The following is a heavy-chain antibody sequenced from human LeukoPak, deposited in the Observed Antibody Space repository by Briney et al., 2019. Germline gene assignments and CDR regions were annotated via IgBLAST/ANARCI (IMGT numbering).Heavy chain of an antibody. CDR3: ATDLFGIAVAGTDVDY. D-gene: IGHD6-19*01. J-gene: IGHJ4*02. Sequence: GASVKVSCKASGYTFTSYGISWVRQAPGQGLEWMGWISANDGNTDYPQKLQGRVTMTTDTSTSTAYMELSSLRSEDTAVYYCATDLFGIAVAGTDVDYWGQGTLVTVSS. CDR1: GYTFTSYG. CDR2: ISANDGNT. V-gene: IGHV1-18*01.